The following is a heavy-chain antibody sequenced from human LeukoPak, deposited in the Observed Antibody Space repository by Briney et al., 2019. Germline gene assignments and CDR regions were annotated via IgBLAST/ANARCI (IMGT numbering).Heavy chain of an antibody. Sequence: SVTVSCKASGGTSNSHAISWVRQAPGQGLEWMGRIIPNLGTTNRAQNYQDRVTLTADKSTNTAYMELTSLTSDDTAVYYCATTNDGGGYQWGDFFDFWGQGTLVTVSS. V-gene: IGHV1-69*04. D-gene: IGHD3-22*01. CDR2: IIPNLGTT. CDR1: GGTSNSHA. J-gene: IGHJ4*02. CDR3: ATTNDGGGYQWGDFFDF.